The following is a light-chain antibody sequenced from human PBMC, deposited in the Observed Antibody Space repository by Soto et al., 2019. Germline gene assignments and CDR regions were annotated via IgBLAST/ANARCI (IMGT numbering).Light chain of an antibody. J-gene: IGKJ4*01. CDR3: QHLNAFPLT. Sequence: IQLTQSPSSLSASVGDRVTITCRASQAINSYLAWYQPEPGKAPKLLIYGGSTLQSGVPSRFSGSGSGTDLPLTISSLQSEDFATYYCQHLNAFPLTFGGGTKVEI. CDR1: QAINSY. V-gene: IGKV1-9*01. CDR2: GGS.